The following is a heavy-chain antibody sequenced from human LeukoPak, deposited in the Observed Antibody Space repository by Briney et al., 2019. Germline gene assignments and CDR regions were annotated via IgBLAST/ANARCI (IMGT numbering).Heavy chain of an antibody. V-gene: IGHV4-34*01. CDR2: INHSGST. J-gene: IGHJ6*03. CDR3: ASRQDLNYYYYYMDV. Sequence: SETLSLTCAVYGGSFSGYYWSWIRQPPGKGLEWIGEINHSGSTNYNPSLKSRVTISVDTSKNQFSLKLCSVTAADTAVYYCASRQDLNYYYYYMDVWGKGTTVTVSS. CDR1: GGSFSGYY.